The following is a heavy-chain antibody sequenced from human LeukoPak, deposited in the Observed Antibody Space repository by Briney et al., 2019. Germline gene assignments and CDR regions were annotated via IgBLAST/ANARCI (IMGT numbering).Heavy chain of an antibody. CDR3: ARSTQFDY. CDR1: GGSISSYY. D-gene: IGHD5/OR15-5a*01. V-gene: IGHV4-59*01. J-gene: IGHJ4*02. CDR2: VYYSGST. Sequence: PSETLSLTCTVSGGSISSYYWSWIRQPPGKGPEWIGCVYYSGSTNYNPSLKSRVTISLDTSKNQFSLRLSSVTAADTAVYYCARSTQFDYWGQGTLVTVSS.